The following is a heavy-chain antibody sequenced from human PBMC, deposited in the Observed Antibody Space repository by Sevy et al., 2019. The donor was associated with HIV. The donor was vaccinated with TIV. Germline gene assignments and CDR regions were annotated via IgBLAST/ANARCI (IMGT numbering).Heavy chain of an antibody. V-gene: IGHV3-74*01. J-gene: IGHJ6*02. CDR3: ARAYAHYGDSIGFYYGMDV. CDR2: INGDGGSA. Sequence: GGSLRLSCAASGFTFSSYWMHWVRQAPGKGLLWVSLINGDGGSANYADSVKGRFIISRDKAKNTLYLQMNSLSAEDTAMDYCARAYAHYGDSIGFYYGMDVWGQGITVTVSS. CDR1: GFTFSSYW. D-gene: IGHD4-17*01.